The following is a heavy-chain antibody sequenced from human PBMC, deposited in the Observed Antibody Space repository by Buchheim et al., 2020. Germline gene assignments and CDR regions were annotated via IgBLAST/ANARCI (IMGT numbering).Heavy chain of an antibody. J-gene: IGHJ4*02. CDR2: ISYDGSNK. V-gene: IGHV3-30-3*01. CDR3: ARDPGWLRLDYFDY. Sequence: QVQLVESGGGVVQPGRSLRLSCAASGFTFSSYAMHWVRQAPGKGLEWVAVISYDGSNKYYADSVKGRFTISRDNSKHTLYLQMNSLRAEDTAVYYCARDPGWLRLDYFDYWGQGTL. CDR1: GFTFSSYA. D-gene: IGHD5-12*01.